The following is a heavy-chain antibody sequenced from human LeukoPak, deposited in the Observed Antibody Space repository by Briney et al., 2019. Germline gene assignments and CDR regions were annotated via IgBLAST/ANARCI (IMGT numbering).Heavy chain of an antibody. Sequence: PSEALSLTCTVSGYSISSGYYWGWIRQPPGKGLEWIGSIYYSGSTYYNPSLKSRVTISVDTSKNQFSLKLSSVTAADTAVYYCARHWNVLRFLEWLLPGFDPWGQGTLVTVSS. CDR1: GYSISSGYY. CDR3: ARHWNVLRFLEWLLPGFDP. J-gene: IGHJ5*02. V-gene: IGHV4-38-2*02. D-gene: IGHD3-3*01. CDR2: IYYSGST.